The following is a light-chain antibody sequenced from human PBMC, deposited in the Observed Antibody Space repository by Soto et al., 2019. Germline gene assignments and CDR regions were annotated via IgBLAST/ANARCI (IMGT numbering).Light chain of an antibody. J-gene: IGKJ4*01. V-gene: IGKV3-15*01. Sequence: EIVMTQSPATLSVSPGEKATLSCRASQSVSNNLAWYQQKPGQAPRLLIYFASTRATGIPARFSGSGSGTEFTLTIRSLQSEDFAVYYCQQYNKWPLTVGGGTKVETK. CDR1: QSVSNN. CDR3: QQYNKWPLT. CDR2: FAS.